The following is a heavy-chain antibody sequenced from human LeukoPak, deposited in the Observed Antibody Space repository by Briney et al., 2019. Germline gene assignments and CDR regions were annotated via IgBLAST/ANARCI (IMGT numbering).Heavy chain of an antibody. V-gene: IGHV1-2*06. D-gene: IGHD3-10*01. CDR3: ATRSRWAPRGPFDY. J-gene: IGHJ4*02. CDR2: INPNSGGT. CDR1: GYTFTGYY. Sequence: ASVKVSCKASGYTFTGYYMHWVRQAPGQGLEWMGRINPNSGGTNYAQKFQGRVTMTRDTSISTAYMELSSLRSEDTAVYYCATRSRWAPRGPFDYWGQGTLVTVSS.